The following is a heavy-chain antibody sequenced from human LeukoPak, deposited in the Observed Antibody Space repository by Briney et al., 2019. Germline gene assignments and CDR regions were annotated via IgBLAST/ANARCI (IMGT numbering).Heavy chain of an antibody. V-gene: IGHV3-23*01. CDR3: AKMHTEHLPPYFFDN. CDR1: GFTFSSYA. D-gene: IGHD1-26*01. Sequence: GGSLRLSCAASGFTFSSYAMAWVRQAPGKGLEWVSAISISGGSTYYADSVKGRFTVPRDGSKNTLYLQMNSLRAEDTAVYYCAKMHTEHLPPYFFDNWGQGTLVTVSS. CDR2: ISISGGST. J-gene: IGHJ4*02.